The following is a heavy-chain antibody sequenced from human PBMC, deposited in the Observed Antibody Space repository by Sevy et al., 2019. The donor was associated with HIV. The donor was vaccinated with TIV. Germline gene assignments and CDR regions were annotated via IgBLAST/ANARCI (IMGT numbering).Heavy chain of an antibody. CDR1: GYTLTELS. V-gene: IGHV1-24*01. CDR3: ATPLPGTYYFDY. J-gene: IGHJ4*02. CDR2: FDPEDGET. Sequence: ASVKVSCKVSGYTLTELSMHWVRQAPGKGLEWMGSFDPEDGETIYAQKFQGRVTMTEDTSTDTAYMELSSLRSEDTAVYYCATPLPGTYYFDYWGQGTLVTVSS. D-gene: IGHD3-10*01.